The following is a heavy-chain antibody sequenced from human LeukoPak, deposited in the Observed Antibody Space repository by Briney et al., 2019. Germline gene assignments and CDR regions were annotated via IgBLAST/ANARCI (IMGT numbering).Heavy chain of an antibody. CDR3: AKDTGSSWYFDAFDI. CDR2: ISYDGSNK. J-gene: IGHJ3*02. Sequence: GGSLRLSCAASGFTFSSYGMHWVRQAPGKGLEWVAVISYDGSNKYYADSVKGRFTISRDNAKNSLYLQMNSLRAEDTALYYCAKDTGSSWYFDAFDIWGQGTMVTVSS. CDR1: GFTFSSYG. V-gene: IGHV3-30*18. D-gene: IGHD6-13*01.